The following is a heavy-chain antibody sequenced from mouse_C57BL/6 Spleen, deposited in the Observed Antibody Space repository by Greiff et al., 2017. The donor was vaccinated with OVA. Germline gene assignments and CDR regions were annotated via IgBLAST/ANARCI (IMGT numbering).Heavy chain of an antibody. CDR3: ARASPYYGSSTSYAMDD. Sequence: EVQLVESGGGLVKPGGSLKLSCAASGFTFSSYAMSWVRQTPEKRLEWVATISDSGSYTYYPDNVKGRFTLSRDNATNNLYLQMSHLKSQDTAMYYGARASPYYGSSTSYAMDDWGQGTSVTVSS. J-gene: IGHJ4*01. CDR2: ISDSGSYT. V-gene: IGHV5-4*01. CDR1: GFTFSSYA. D-gene: IGHD1-1*01.